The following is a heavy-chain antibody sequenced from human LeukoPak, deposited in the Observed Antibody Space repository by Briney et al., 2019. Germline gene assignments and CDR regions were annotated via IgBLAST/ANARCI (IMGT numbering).Heavy chain of an antibody. Sequence: ASVKVSCKVSGYTLTELSMHWVRRAPGKGLEWMGGFDPEDGETIYAQKFQGRVTMTEDTSTDTAYMELSSLRSEDTAVYYCATLYDSTRTFDYWGQGTLVTVSS. V-gene: IGHV1-24*01. CDR3: ATLYDSTRTFDY. D-gene: IGHD3-22*01. CDR2: FDPEDGET. J-gene: IGHJ4*02. CDR1: GYTLTELS.